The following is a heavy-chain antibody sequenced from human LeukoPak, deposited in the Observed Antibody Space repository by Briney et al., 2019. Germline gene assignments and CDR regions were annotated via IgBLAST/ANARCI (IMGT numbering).Heavy chain of an antibody. Sequence: PGGSLRLSCAASGFTFSSYGMSWVRQAPGKGLEWVSAIGGSGGSTYYADSVKGRFTISRDNSKNTLYLQMNSLRAEDTAVYYCAKGEYFDWLTWGQGTLVTVSS. CDR3: AKGEYFDWLT. CDR1: GFTFSSYG. J-gene: IGHJ5*02. D-gene: IGHD3-9*01. CDR2: IGGSGGST. V-gene: IGHV3-23*01.